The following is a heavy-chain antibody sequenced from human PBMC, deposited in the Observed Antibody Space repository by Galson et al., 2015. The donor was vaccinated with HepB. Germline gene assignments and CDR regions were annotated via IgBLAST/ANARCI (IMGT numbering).Heavy chain of an antibody. CDR3: ARANDFWSGYRDAGTSRWFDA. CDR1: GDTFSSYA. J-gene: IGHJ5*02. V-gene: IGHV1-69*17. Sequence: VKVSCKASGDTFSSYAISWVRQAPGQGLEWMGGIIPSFGIANYAQKFQGRVTITADKSTSTAFMELSSLRSEDTAVYYCARANDFWSGYRDAGTSRWFDAWGQGTLVTVSS. CDR2: IIPSFGIA. D-gene: IGHD3-3*01.